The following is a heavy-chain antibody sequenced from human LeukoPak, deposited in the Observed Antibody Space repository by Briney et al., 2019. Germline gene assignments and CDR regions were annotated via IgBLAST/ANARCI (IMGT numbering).Heavy chain of an antibody. D-gene: IGHD3-10*01. V-gene: IGHV3-23*01. Sequence: GGSLRLSCATSGFTFGSYAMTWVRQAPGKGLEWVSGITGVDSSTYYADSVKGRFTISRDNSKNTLYLQMNSLRGEDTAAYYCAKDAVRGSGRINWFDSWGQGTLVTVSS. J-gene: IGHJ5*01. CDR3: AKDAVRGSGRINWFDS. CDR2: ITGVDSST. CDR1: GFTFGSYA.